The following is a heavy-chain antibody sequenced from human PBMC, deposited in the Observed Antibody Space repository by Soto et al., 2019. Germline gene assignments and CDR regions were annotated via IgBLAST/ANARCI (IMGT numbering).Heavy chain of an antibody. CDR3: AREGEQQLVSSWFDP. CDR1: GYTFTTFD. V-gene: IGHV1-3*01. J-gene: IGHJ5*02. D-gene: IGHD6-13*01. CDR2: INAGNGDA. Sequence: ASVKVSCKASGYTFTTFDIHWVRQAPGQSPEWMGWINAGNGDAKYAQKFQGRVTITRDTSASTAYMELSSLRSEDTAVYYCAREGEQQLVSSWFDPWGQGTQVTVSS.